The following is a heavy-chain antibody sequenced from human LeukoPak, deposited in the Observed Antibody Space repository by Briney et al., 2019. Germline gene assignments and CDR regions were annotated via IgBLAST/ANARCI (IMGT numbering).Heavy chain of an antibody. CDR3: AREDDIVVVPAATARSWFDP. CDR2: GAT. Sequence: GATNYAQKFQGRVTMTRDTSISTAYMELSRLRSDDTAVYYCAREDDIVVVPAATARSWFDPWGQGTLVTVSS. D-gene: IGHD2-2*01. V-gene: IGHV1-2*02. J-gene: IGHJ5*02.